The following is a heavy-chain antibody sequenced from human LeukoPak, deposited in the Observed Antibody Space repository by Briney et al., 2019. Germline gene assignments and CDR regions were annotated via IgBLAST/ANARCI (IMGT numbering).Heavy chain of an antibody. CDR2: INPNSGGT. CDR3: AVQGALSHAFDI. V-gene: IGHV1-2*06. D-gene: IGHD3-10*01. CDR1: GYTFTGYY. Sequence: GASVKVSCKASGYTFTGYYMHWVRQVPGQGLEWMGRINPNSGGTNYAQKFQGRVTMTRDTSISTAYMELSRLRSDDTAVYYCAVQGALSHAFDIWGQGTMVTVSS. J-gene: IGHJ3*02.